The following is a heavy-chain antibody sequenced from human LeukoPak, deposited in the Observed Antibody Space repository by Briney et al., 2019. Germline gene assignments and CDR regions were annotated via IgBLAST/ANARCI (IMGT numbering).Heavy chain of an antibody. CDR3: AKDRAPFRGTYLDH. D-gene: IGHD3/OR15-3a*01. CDR1: GFTFDDYA. CDR2: ITWDGGTT. J-gene: IGHJ4*02. Sequence: PGGSLRLSCEASGFTFDDYAMHWVRQAPGKGLEWISLITWDGGTTYYADSVKGRFTISRDNNKNSLYLQMNSLSPEDTALYYCAKDRAPFRGTYLDHWGQGTLVTVSS. V-gene: IGHV3-43D*03.